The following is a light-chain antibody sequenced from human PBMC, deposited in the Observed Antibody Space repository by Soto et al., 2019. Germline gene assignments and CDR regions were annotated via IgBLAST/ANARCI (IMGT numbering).Light chain of an antibody. CDR1: SDSVSASHF. J-gene: IGLJ1*01. CDR3: SSYTSSRTL. CDR2: NTN. Sequence: QAVVTQEPSFSVSPGGTVTLTCGLSSDSVSASHFPSWYQQTPGQAPRTLIYNTNTRSSGVHDRFSGSKSANTASLTISGLQAEDEADYYCSSYTSSRTLFGTGTKLTVL. V-gene: IGLV8-61*01.